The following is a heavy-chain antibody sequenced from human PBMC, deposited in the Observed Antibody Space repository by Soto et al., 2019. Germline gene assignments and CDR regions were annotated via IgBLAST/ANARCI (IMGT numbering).Heavy chain of an antibody. Sequence: QVPLVQSGAEVKKPGASVKVSCKASGYTFTSYGISWVRQAPGQGLEWMGWISAYNGNTNYAQKLQGRVTMTTDTSTSTAYMELRSLRSDDTAVYYCARDDPSYPYDFWSGYYTYAFDIWGQGTMVTVSS. CDR1: GYTFTSYG. CDR2: ISAYNGNT. CDR3: ARDDPSYPYDFWSGYYTYAFDI. V-gene: IGHV1-18*01. D-gene: IGHD3-3*01. J-gene: IGHJ3*02.